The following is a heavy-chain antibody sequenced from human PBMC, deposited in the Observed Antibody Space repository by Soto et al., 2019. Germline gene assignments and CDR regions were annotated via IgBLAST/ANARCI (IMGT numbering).Heavy chain of an antibody. CDR1: GFTFSGSA. CDR3: TSSYDFWSGYYAW. V-gene: IGHV3-73*01. Sequence: EVQLVESGGGLVQPGGSLKLSCAASGFTFSGSAMHWVRQASGKGLEWVGRIRSKANNYATAYGVSVKGRFTISRDESKNTAYLQMNSLKTEDTAVYYCTSSYDFWSGYYAWWGQGILVTVSS. D-gene: IGHD3-3*01. J-gene: IGHJ4*02. CDR2: IRSKANNYAT.